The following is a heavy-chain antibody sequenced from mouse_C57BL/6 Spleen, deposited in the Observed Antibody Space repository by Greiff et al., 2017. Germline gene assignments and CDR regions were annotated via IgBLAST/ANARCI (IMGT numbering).Heavy chain of an antibody. V-gene: IGHV1-26*01. J-gene: IGHJ1*03. CDR1: GYTFTDYY. D-gene: IGHD4-1*01. CDR3: ARRLGRGYFDV. CDR2: INPNNGGT. Sequence: EVKLQQSGPELVKPGASGKISCKASGYTFTDYYMNWVKQSHGKSLEWIGDINPNNGGTSYNQKFKGKATLTVDKSSSTAYMELRSLTSEDSAVYYCARRLGRGYFDVWGTGTTVTVSS.